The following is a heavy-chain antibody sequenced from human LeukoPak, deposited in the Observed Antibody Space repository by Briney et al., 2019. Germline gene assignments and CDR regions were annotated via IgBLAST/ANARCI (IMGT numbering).Heavy chain of an antibody. CDR1: GYTFTSYG. CDR3: ARDRKGLYCSGGSCYSVNRNAFGY. Sequence: ASVKVSCKASGYTFTSYGISWVRQAPGQGLEWMGWISAYNGNTNYAQKLQGRVTMTTDTSTSTAYMELRSLRSDDTAVYYCARDRKGLYCSGGSCYSVNRNAFGYWGQGTLVTVSS. J-gene: IGHJ4*02. V-gene: IGHV1-18*01. CDR2: ISAYNGNT. D-gene: IGHD2-15*01.